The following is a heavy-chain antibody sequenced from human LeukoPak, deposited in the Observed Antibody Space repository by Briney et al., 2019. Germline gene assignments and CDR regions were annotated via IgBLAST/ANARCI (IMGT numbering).Heavy chain of an antibody. Sequence: GGSLRLSCAASGFTFSSYEMNWVRQAPGKGLEWVSYVSSSGSKIYYAASVKGRFTISRDNSKNSLYLQMNSLRAEDTAVYYCARDEPNLYSGSLGWGQGTLVTVSS. CDR1: GFTFSSYE. D-gene: IGHD1-26*01. CDR3: ARDEPNLYSGSLG. V-gene: IGHV3-48*03. J-gene: IGHJ4*02. CDR2: VSSSGSKI.